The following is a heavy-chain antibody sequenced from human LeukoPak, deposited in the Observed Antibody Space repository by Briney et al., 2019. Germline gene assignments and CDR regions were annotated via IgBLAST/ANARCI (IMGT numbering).Heavy chain of an antibody. CDR1: GGSISSGGYY. CDR2: IYYSGST. CDR3: ARSQFSAFDS. V-gene: IGHV4-31*03. J-gene: IGHJ3*02. D-gene: IGHD6-19*01. Sequence: SETLSLTCTVSGGSISSGGYYWSWIRQHAGRGLEWIGYIYYSGSTYYNPSLKSRVTISLDTSQNQFPLKLSSVTAADTAVYYCARSQFSAFDSWGQPRMVTDSS.